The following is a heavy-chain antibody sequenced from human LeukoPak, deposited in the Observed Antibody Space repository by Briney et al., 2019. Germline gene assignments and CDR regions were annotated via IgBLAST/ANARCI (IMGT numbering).Heavy chain of an antibody. D-gene: IGHD3-9*01. J-gene: IGHJ6*04. V-gene: IGHV1-69*13. CDR3: ARKKEDILPGYQVYYYYVMDV. CDR2: IIPIFGTA. CDR1: GGTFSSYA. Sequence: SVKVSCKASGGTFSSYAISWVRQAPGQGLEWMGGIIPIFGTANYAQKFQGRVTITADESTSTAYMELSSLRSEDTAVYYCARKKEDILPGYQVYYYYVMDVGGKGTTVTVSS.